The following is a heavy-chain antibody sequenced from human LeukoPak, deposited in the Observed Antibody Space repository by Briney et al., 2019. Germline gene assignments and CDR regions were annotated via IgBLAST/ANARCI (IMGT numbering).Heavy chain of an antibody. V-gene: IGHV3-30*02. D-gene: IGHD3-22*01. CDR2: IRYDGSNK. CDR3: AKASSGYKLYYYYYMDV. Sequence: GRSLRLSCAASGFTFSSYGMHWVRQAPGKGLEWVAFIRYDGSNKYYADSVKGRFTISRDNSKNTLYLQMNSLRAEDTAVYYCAKASSGYKLYYYYYMDVWGKGTTVTVSS. J-gene: IGHJ6*03. CDR1: GFTFSSYG.